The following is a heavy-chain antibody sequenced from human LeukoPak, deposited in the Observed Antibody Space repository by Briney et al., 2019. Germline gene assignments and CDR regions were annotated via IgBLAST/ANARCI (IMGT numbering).Heavy chain of an antibody. V-gene: IGHV1-8*03. CDR2: MNPNSGNT. J-gene: IGHJ4*02. CDR3: ATDSHYGSGSYYDY. D-gene: IGHD3-10*01. Sequence: ASVKVSCKASGYTFTSYDINWVRQATGQGLEWMGWMNPNSGNTGYAQKFQGRVTITRNTSISTAYMELSSLRSEDTAVYYCATDSHYGSGSYYDYWGQGTLVTVSS. CDR1: GYTFTSYD.